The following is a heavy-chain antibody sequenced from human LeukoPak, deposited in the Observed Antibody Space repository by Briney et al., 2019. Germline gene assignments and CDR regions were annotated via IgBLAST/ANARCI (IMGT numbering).Heavy chain of an antibody. CDR1: GFTFSDYH. CDR2: IGRSVNTI. CDR3: ARDGSVYCSSDSCYSGHYYYNMDV. Sequence: PGGSLRLSCAASGFTFSDYHMSWIRQAPGKGLEWVSYIGRSVNTISYADSVKGRFSISRDNAKNSLYLEMISLRAEDTAVYYCARDGSVYCSSDSCYSGHYYYNMDVWGQGTAVTVSS. D-gene: IGHD2-2*01. J-gene: IGHJ6*02. V-gene: IGHV3-11*01.